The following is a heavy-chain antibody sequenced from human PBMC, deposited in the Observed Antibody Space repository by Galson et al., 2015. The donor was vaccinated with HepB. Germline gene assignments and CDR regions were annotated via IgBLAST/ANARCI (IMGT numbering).Heavy chain of an antibody. CDR2: IDWDDDK. D-gene: IGHD2-15*01. CDR3: ARTPGCLYEDGSSSYDY. V-gene: IGHV2-70*01. CDR1: GFSLSSRGMC. J-gene: IGHJ4*02. Sequence: PALVKPTQTLTLTCTFSGFSLSSRGMCVSWIRQPPGKALEWLALIDWDDDKYYSTSLKTRISIYQDTSKNQVVLILTNVDPVDTATYYCARTPGCLYEDGSSSYDYWGQGTLVTVSS.